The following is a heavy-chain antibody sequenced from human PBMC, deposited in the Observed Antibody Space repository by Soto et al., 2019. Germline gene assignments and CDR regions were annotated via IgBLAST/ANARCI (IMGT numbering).Heavy chain of an antibody. V-gene: IGHV4-31*03. CDR2: IYYSGST. J-gene: IGHJ4*02. Sequence: SETLSLTCTVSGGSISSGGYYWSWIRQHPGKGLEWIGYIYYSGSTYYNPSLKSRVTISVDTSKNQFSLKLSSATAADTAVYYCARGSSGIAVAGTMDYWGQGTLVTVSS. CDR3: ARGSSGIAVAGTMDY. D-gene: IGHD6-19*01. CDR1: GGSISSGGYY.